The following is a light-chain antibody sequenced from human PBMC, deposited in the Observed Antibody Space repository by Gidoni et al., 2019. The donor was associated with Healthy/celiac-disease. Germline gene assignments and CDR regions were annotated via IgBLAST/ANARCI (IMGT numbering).Light chain of an antibody. Sequence: DIVMTQSTDSLAVSLGERATINCKSSQSVLYSSNNKNYLAWYQQKPGQPPKLLIYWASTRESGVPDRFSGSGSGTDLTLTISSLQAEDVAVYYCQQYYSTPVTFGQGTKVEIK. CDR2: WAS. CDR3: QQYYSTPVT. CDR1: QSVLYSSNNKNY. J-gene: IGKJ1*01. V-gene: IGKV4-1*01.